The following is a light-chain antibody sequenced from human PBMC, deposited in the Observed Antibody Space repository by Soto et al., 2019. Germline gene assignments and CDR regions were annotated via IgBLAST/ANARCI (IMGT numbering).Light chain of an antibody. J-gene: IGLJ1*01. CDR1: SSDVGGYTY. V-gene: IGLV2-8*01. Sequence: QSVLTQPRSASGSPGQSVTISCTGTSSDVGGYTYVSWYQQHPGKAPKLMIYEVSKRPSGVPDRFSGSKSGNTASLTVSGLQAEDEADYYCSSYAGITPYVFGTGTKVTVL. CDR3: SSYAGITPYV. CDR2: EVS.